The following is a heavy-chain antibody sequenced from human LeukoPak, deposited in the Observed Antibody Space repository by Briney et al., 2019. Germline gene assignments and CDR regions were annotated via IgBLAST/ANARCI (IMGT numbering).Heavy chain of an antibody. CDR2: ISYDGSNK. CDR1: GFTFSSYG. V-gene: IGHV3-30*18. Sequence: GRSLRLSCAASGFTFSSYGMHWVRQAPGKGLEWVAVISYDGSNKYYADSVKGRFTISRDNSKSTLYLQMNSLRAEDTAVYYCAKDRRGSSGWYHYYYGMDVWGQGTTVTVSS. D-gene: IGHD6-19*01. CDR3: AKDRRGSSGWYHYYYGMDV. J-gene: IGHJ6*02.